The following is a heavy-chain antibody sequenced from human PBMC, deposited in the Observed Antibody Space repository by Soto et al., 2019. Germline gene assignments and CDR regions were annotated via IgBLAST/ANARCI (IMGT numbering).Heavy chain of an antibody. CDR1: GFTFSYYW. Sequence: EVQLEESGGGLVQPGGSLKLSCAASGFTFSYYWMTWVRQSPGKGLEWVANIKHDGIEKYYVDSVKGRFTISRDNAKNSLYLQMNTLRAEDTAVYYCARAQGGGYSGLFYYYYYMDVWGKGTTVTVSS. V-gene: IGHV3-7*01. J-gene: IGHJ6*03. D-gene: IGHD5-12*01. CDR2: IKHDGIEK. CDR3: ARAQGGGYSGLFYYYYYMDV.